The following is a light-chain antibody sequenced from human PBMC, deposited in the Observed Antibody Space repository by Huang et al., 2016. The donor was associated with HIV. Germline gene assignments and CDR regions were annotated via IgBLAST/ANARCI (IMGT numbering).Light chain of an antibody. V-gene: IGKV1-NL1*01. Sequence: DIQMTQSPSSLSASVGDRVTITCRASEGIVNSLAWYQQKPGKAPQLLLYGASRLESGVPSRFSGSRSGTDYTLTISDLQSEDSATYYCQQYYSTPPWTFGQGTKVEI. J-gene: IGKJ1*01. CDR1: EGIVNS. CDR3: QQYYSTPPWT. CDR2: GAS.